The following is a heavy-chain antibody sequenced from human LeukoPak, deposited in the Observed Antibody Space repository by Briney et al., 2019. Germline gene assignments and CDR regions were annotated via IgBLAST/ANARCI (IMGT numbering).Heavy chain of an antibody. CDR1: GYTFTSYD. CDR2: MNPNSGNT. D-gene: IGHD3-10*01. Sequence: ASVKVSCKASGYTFTSYDTNWVRQATGQGLEWMGWMNPNSGNTGYAQKFQGRVTMTRNTSISTAYMELSSLRSEDTAVYYCARGCRPYYYGSGSYSDWGQGTLVTVSP. V-gene: IGHV1-8*01. CDR3: ARGCRPYYYGSGSYSD. J-gene: IGHJ4*02.